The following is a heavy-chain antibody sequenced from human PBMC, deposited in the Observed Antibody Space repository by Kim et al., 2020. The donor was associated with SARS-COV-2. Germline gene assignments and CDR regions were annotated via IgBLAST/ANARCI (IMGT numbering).Heavy chain of an antibody. CDR3: AKHMDDILTGLNWFDP. CDR1: GGSIRSRSHY. CDR2: IDYSGST. V-gene: IGHV4-39*01. Sequence: SETLSLTCTVSGGSIRSRSHYWGWIRQSPGKGLEWIGSIDYSGSTYYNPSLKSRITISADTSKNHFSLKMSSVTVADTAVYYCAKHMDDILTGLNWFDP. D-gene: IGHD3-9*01. J-gene: IGHJ5*02.